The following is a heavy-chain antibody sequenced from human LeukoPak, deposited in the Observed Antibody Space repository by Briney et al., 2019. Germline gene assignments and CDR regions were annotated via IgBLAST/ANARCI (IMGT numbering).Heavy chain of an antibody. CDR2: INHSGST. J-gene: IGHJ5*02. D-gene: IGHD6-13*01. CDR3: AVGYHSSSWYGRVWFDP. CDR1: GGSFSGYY. V-gene: IGHV4-34*01. Sequence: SETLSLTCAVYGGSFSGYYWSWIRQPPGKGLEWIGEINHSGSTNYNPSLKSRVTISVDTSKNQFSLKLSSVTAADTAVYYCAVGYHSSSWYGRVWFDPWGQGTLVTVSS.